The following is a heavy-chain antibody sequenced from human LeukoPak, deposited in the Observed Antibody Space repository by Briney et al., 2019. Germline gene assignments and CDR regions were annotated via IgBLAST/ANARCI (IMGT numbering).Heavy chain of an antibody. Sequence: SETLSLTCTVSGGSISSYYWSWIRQPPGKGLEWIGYIYYSGSTNYNPSLKSRVTISVDTSKNQFSLKLSSVTAADTAVYYCARLGSGGSSWPYYFDYWGQGTLVTVPS. V-gene: IGHV4-59*08. CDR1: GGSISSYY. CDR2: IYYSGST. D-gene: IGHD6-13*01. CDR3: ARLGSGGSSWPYYFDY. J-gene: IGHJ4*02.